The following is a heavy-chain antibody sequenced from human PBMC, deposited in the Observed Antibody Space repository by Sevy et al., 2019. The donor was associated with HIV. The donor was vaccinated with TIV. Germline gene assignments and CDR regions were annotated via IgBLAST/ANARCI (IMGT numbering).Heavy chain of an antibody. D-gene: IGHD3-22*01. V-gene: IGHV3-21*01. CDR3: ARDYYYVSSGYLSGFAFDI. CDR2: ISSSGSYI. Sequence: GGSLRLSCAASGFTFSSYSMNWVRQAPGKGLEWVSSISSSGSYIYYADSVKGRFTISRDNAKNSLYLQMNSLRAEDTAVYYCARDYYYVSSGYLSGFAFDIWGQGTMVTVSS. J-gene: IGHJ3*02. CDR1: GFTFSSYS.